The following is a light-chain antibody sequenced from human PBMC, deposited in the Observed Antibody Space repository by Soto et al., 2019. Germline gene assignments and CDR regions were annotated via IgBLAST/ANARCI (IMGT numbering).Light chain of an antibody. J-gene: IGLJ3*02. CDR3: QSYDTSLSGSV. Sequence: QSVLTQPPSVSGAPGQRVTISCTGSNSNIGTTSDVYWYQQLPGTAPKLLIYGNNNRPSGVPDRFSGSKSGTSASLAITGLQAEDGADYYCQSYDTSLSGSVFGGGTKLTVL. V-gene: IGLV1-40*01. CDR1: NSNIGTTSD. CDR2: GNN.